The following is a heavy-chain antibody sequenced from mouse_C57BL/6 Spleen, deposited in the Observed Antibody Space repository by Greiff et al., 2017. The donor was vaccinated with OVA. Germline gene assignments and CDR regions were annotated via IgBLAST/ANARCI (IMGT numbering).Heavy chain of an antibody. CDR2: IDPEDGET. D-gene: IGHD2-4*01. CDR1: GFNIKDYY. Sequence: EVKLQESGAELVKPGASVKLSCTASGFNIKDYYMHWVKQRTEQGLEWIGRIDPEDGETKYAPKFQGKATITADTSSNTAYLQRSSLTSEDTAVYYCVGNDYDGYAMEYWGQGTSVTVSS. V-gene: IGHV14-2*01. J-gene: IGHJ4*01. CDR3: VGNDYDGYAMEY.